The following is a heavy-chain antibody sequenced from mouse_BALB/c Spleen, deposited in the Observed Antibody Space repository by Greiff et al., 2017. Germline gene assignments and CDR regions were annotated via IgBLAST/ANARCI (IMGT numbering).Heavy chain of an antibody. CDR2: IDPFNGGT. Sequence: VQLQQSGPELMKPGASVKISCKASGYSFTSYYMHWVKQSHGKSLEWIGYIDPFNGGTSYNQKFKGKATLTVDKSSSTAYMHLSSLTSEDSAVYYCARDYYGSSYVFAYWGQGTLVTVSA. J-gene: IGHJ3*01. D-gene: IGHD1-1*01. CDR1: GYSFTSYY. V-gene: IGHV1S135*01. CDR3: ARDYYGSSYVFAY.